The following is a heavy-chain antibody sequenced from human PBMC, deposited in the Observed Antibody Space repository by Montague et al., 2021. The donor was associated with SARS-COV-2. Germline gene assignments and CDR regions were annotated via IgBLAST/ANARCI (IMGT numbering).Heavy chain of an antibody. CDR1: GFPFSSYA. CDR3: AKGGERITMIVVVITLADFDY. CDR2: ISDSGGST. V-gene: IGHV3-23*01. D-gene: IGHD3-22*01. J-gene: IGHJ4*02. Sequence: SRRLSCAASGFPFSSYAMSWVRQAPGKGLEWVSGISDSGGSTYYADSVKGRFTISRDNSKNTLYLQMNSLRAEDTAVYYCAKGGERITMIVVVITLADFDYWGQGTLVTVSS.